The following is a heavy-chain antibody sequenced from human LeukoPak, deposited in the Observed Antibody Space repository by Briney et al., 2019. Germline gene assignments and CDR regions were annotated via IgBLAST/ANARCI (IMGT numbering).Heavy chain of an antibody. CDR3: AKDGSSGWSYYFDY. Sequence: GALRLSCEASGFTFSNYAMSWVRQAPGTGLEWVSGISSSGESTYYADSVKGRFTISRDNSKNTLYLQMNSLRAEDTAVYYCAKDGSSGWSYYFDYWGQGALVTVSS. D-gene: IGHD6-19*01. V-gene: IGHV3-23*01. CDR1: GFTFSNYA. J-gene: IGHJ4*02. CDR2: ISSSGEST.